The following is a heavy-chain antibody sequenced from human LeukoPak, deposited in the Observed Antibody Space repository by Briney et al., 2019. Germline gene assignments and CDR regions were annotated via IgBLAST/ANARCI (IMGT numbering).Heavy chain of an antibody. CDR1: GGSFSGYY. V-gene: IGHV4-34*01. D-gene: IGHD3-3*01. J-gene: IGHJ4*02. CDR3: ARDRMGIFGVVGLDY. Sequence: SETLSLTCAVYGGSFSGYYWSWIRQPPGKGLEWIGEINHSGSTNYNPSLKSRVTISVDTSKNQFSLKLSSVTAADTAVYYCARDRMGIFGVVGLDYWGQGTLVTVSS. CDR2: INHSGST.